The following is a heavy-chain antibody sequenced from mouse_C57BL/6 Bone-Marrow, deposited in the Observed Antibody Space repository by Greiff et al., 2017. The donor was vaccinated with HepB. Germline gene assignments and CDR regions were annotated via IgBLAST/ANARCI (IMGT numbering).Heavy chain of an antibody. CDR1: GYTFTSYW. CDR3: ARSRNVYYDYDEGEFYYAMDY. V-gene: IGHV1-7*01. CDR2: INPSSGYT. Sequence: QVQLQQSGAELAKPGASVKLSCKASGYTFTSYWMHWVKQRPGQGLEWIGYINPSSGYTKYNQKFKDKATLTADKSSSTAYMQLSSLTYEDSAVYYCARSRNVYYDYDEGEFYYAMDYWGQGTSVTVSS. J-gene: IGHJ4*01. D-gene: IGHD2-4*01.